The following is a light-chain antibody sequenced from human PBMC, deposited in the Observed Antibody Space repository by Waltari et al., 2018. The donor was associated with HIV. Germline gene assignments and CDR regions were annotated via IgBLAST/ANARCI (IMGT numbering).Light chain of an antibody. CDR2: WAS. CDR3: QQYYSTPIA. Sequence: DIVMTQSPDSLAVSLGERATIHCKSSQSVFYSSNNKNYLAWYQQEPGQPPKLLIYWASTRESGVPDRFSGSGSGTDFTLTISSLQAEDVAVYYCQQYYSTPIAFGPGTKVHIK. CDR1: QSVFYSSNNKNY. J-gene: IGKJ3*01. V-gene: IGKV4-1*01.